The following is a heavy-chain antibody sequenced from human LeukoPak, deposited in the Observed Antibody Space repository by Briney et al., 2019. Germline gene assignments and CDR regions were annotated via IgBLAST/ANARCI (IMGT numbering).Heavy chain of an antibody. V-gene: IGHV3-7*03. Sequence: GGSLRLSCAASGFSFSGYWMSWVRQAPGKGLEWVANIKQDGSEKYYVDSVKGRFTISRDNAKNSLYLEMNSLRVEDTAVYYCAKDPNLCSGNYDTYWGQGTLVTVSS. CDR3: AKDPNLCSGNYDTY. CDR2: IKQDGSEK. J-gene: IGHJ4*02. CDR1: GFSFSGYW. D-gene: IGHD3-3*01.